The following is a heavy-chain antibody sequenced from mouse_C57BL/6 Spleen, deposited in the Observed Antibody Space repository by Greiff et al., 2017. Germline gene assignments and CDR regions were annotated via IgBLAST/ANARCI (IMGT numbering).Heavy chain of an antibody. Sequence: EVQLVESGGGLVKPGGSLKLSCAASGFTFSDYGMHWVRQAPEKGLEWVAYISSGSSTIYYADTVKGRFTISRDNAKNTLFLQMTSLRSEDTAMYYCARNDYSWFAYWGQGTLGTVSA. V-gene: IGHV5-17*01. CDR2: ISSGSSTI. D-gene: IGHD2-4*01. CDR3: ARNDYSWFAY. J-gene: IGHJ3*01. CDR1: GFTFSDYG.